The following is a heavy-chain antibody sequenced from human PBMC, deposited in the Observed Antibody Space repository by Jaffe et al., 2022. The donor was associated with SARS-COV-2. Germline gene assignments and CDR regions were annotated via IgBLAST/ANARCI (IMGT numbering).Heavy chain of an antibody. Sequence: QVQLVQSGAEVKKPGSSVKVSCKASGGTFNTYTFSWVRQAPGQGLEWMGRIIPILGVSNYAQKFQGRVTITADKSTNTTYMELSTLRSEDTAVYYCARDYGYCTSGSCYSHWFDPWGQGTLVTVSS. D-gene: IGHD2-15*01. CDR3: ARDYGYCTSGSCYSHWFDP. J-gene: IGHJ5*02. CDR2: IIPILGVS. V-gene: IGHV1-69*08. CDR1: GGTFNTYT.